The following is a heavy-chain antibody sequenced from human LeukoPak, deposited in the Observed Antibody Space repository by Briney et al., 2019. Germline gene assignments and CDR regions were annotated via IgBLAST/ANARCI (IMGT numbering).Heavy chain of an antibody. D-gene: IGHD1-26*01. V-gene: IGHV1-24*01. CDR2: FDLEDGET. CDR1: VYTLTQLS. Sequence: ASVTVSCTVSVYTLTQLSMHGVRQAPGKGREWMGCFDLEDGETIYAQKFQGRVTITEDTSTDTAYMELSSLRTEDTAVYYWATVARWELLGSLDYWGQGTLVTVSS. J-gene: IGHJ4*02. CDR3: ATVARWELLGSLDY.